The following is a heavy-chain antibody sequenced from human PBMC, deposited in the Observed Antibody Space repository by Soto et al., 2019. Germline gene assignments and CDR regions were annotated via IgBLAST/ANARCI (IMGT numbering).Heavy chain of an antibody. V-gene: IGHV4-4*07. J-gene: IGHJ5*02. D-gene: IGHD6-6*01. CDR2: IHSNGDI. CDR3: ARNRDDYSSSYNWFDP. CDR1: GASLRDYY. Sequence: QVQLQESGPGLVKPSETLSLTCTVSGASLRDYYWSWMRQPAGRGPEWIGRIHSNGDIVYNPSLKSRVVMSADTSKNQFSLWLRNMTAADTAVYYCARNRDDYSSSYNWFDPWGQGTPVTVSS.